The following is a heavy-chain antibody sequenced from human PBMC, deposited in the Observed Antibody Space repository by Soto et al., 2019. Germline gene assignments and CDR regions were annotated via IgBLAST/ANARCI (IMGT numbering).Heavy chain of an antibody. V-gene: IGHV3-23*01. Sequence: GGSLRLSCAASGLTFGSYGMSWVRQAPGKGLEWVSAISGSAGSTYHADSVKGRFTISRDNSKNTLYLQMNNLRAEDSAVYYCARVADSYYYGGMDVWGQGTTVTVSS. CDR3: ARVADSYYYGGMDV. J-gene: IGHJ6*02. CDR2: ISGSAGST. CDR1: GLTFGSYG.